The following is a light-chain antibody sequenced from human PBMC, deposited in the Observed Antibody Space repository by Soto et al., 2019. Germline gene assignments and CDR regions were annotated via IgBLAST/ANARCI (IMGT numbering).Light chain of an antibody. CDR1: ESISSSY. CDR2: GAS. V-gene: IGKV3-20*01. CDR3: QQYGSSPPWT. Sequence: EIVLTQSPGTLSLSPGERATLSCRAAESISSSYLAWYQQKPGQAPGLRIYGASSRATAIPDRFSGSGSGTDFTLTISRLEPEDFAVYYCQQYGSSPPWTFGQGTKV. J-gene: IGKJ1*01.